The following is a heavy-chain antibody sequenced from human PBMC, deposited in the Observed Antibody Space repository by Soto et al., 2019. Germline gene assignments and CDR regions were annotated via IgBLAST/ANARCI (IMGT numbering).Heavy chain of an antibody. J-gene: IGHJ6*02. CDR1: EFTFSSYE. D-gene: IGHD5-18*01. V-gene: IGHV3-48*03. CDR2: ISSSGSTI. Sequence: PGGSLRHSCAASEFTFSSYEMNWVRQAPGKGLEWVSYISSSGSTIYYADSVKGRFTISRDNAKNSLYLQMNSVRAEDTAVYYCAREKCERIQICGMDVWGQGTTVTVSS. CDR3: AREKCERIQICGMDV.